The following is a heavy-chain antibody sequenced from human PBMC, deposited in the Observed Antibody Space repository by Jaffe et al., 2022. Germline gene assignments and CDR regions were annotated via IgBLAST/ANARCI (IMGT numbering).Heavy chain of an antibody. CDR2: IRYDGSNK. V-gene: IGHV3-30*02. CDR1: GFTFSSYG. Sequence: QVQLVESGGGVVQPGGSLRLSCAASGFTFSSYGMHWVRQAPGKGLEWVAFIRYDGSNKYYADSVKGRFTISRDNSKNTLYLQMNSLRAEDTAVYYCAKVVQSIIVGATTTGGDAFDIWGQGTMVTVSS. J-gene: IGHJ3*02. CDR3: AKVVQSIIVGATTTGGDAFDI. D-gene: IGHD1-26*01.